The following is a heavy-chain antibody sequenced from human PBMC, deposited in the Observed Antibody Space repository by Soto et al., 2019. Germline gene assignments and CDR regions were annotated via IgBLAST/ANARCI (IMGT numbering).Heavy chain of an antibody. CDR1: GGSIIRSSTYY. CDR2: VYYSGIA. V-gene: IGHV4-39*07. J-gene: IGHJ3*02. Sequence: SETLSLTCTVSGGSIIRSSTYYWGWIRQPPGKGLEWIGSVYYSGIAYYNPSLRSRVTISVDKSKNQFSLKLSSVTAADTAVYYCARRVRAFDIWGQGTMVTVSS. CDR3: ARRVRAFDI.